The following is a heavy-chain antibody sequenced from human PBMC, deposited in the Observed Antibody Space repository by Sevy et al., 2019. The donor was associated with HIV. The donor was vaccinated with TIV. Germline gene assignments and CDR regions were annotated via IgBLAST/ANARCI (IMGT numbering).Heavy chain of an antibody. Sequence: GGSLRLSCAASGFTFSGHYVDWVRQAPGKGLEWVGRIRNRPNRYTTEYAASVEGRFTMSRDDSRHSLYLQMNSLKTEDSAVYYCVRGPNCGVGGCQQISPYCLDVWGKWATVTVSS. CDR2: IRNRPNRYTT. CDR1: GFTFSGHY. V-gene: IGHV3-72*01. D-gene: IGHD2-21*01. CDR3: VRGPNCGVGGCQQISPYCLDV. J-gene: IGHJ6*03.